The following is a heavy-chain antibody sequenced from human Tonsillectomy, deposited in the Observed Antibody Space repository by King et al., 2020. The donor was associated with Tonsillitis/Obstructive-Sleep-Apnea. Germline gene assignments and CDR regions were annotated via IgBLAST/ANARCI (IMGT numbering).Heavy chain of an antibody. D-gene: IGHD4-17*01. Sequence: ITLQESGPTLVKPPQTLTLTCTFSGFSLSTSGVGVGWIRQPPGKALEWLALIYWDDDKRYSPSLKSRLTITKDTSKNQVVLTMTNMDPVDTATYYCAHNRGQTTSGPFDYWGQGTLVTVSS. J-gene: IGHJ4*02. CDR3: AHNRGQTTSGPFDY. V-gene: IGHV2-5*02. CDR2: IYWDDDK. CDR1: GFSLSTSGVG.